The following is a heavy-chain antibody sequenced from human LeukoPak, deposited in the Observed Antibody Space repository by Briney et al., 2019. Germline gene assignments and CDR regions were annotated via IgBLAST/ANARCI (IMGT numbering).Heavy chain of an antibody. V-gene: IGHV3-30*02. Sequence: GSLRLSCAASGFTFSSYGMHWVRQAPGKGLEWVAFIRYDGSNKYYADSVKGRFTISRDNSKNTLYLQMNSLRAEDTAVYYCAKDQEYCSSTSCYVIHSFDYWGQGTLVTVSS. D-gene: IGHD2-2*01. CDR3: AKDQEYCSSTSCYVIHSFDY. CDR1: GFTFSSYG. CDR2: IRYDGSNK. J-gene: IGHJ4*02.